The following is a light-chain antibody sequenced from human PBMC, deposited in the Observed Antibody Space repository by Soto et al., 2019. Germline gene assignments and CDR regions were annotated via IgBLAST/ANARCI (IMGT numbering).Light chain of an antibody. CDR1: SSDVGAYNY. J-gene: IGLJ1*01. CDR2: DVS. CDR3: CSHAGNNPYV. Sequence: QSALTQPRSVSGSPGQSVTISCTGTSSDVGAYNYVSWYQQHPGKVPKVMIYDVSKRPSGVPDRFSGSKSGNTASLTIFGLQAEDEADYCCCSHAGNNPYVFGNGTKVTVL. V-gene: IGLV2-11*01.